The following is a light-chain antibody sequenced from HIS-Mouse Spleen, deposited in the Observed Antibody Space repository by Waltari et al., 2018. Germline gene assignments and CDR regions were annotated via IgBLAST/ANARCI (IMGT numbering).Light chain of an antibody. J-gene: IGLJ2*01. Sequence: QSALTQPASVSGSPGQSITISCTGTSSDVGGYHYVSWNQQHPGKAPKLMIYDVSNRPSGVSNRFSGSKSGNTASLTISGLQAEDEADYYCSSYTSSSTEVFGGGTKLTVL. CDR3: SSYTSSSTEV. CDR2: DVS. CDR1: SSDVGGYHY. V-gene: IGLV2-14*03.